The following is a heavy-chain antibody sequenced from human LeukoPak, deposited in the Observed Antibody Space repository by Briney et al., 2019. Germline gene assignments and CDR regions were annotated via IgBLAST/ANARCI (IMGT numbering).Heavy chain of an antibody. CDR3: ASFSSSWPPNFDY. J-gene: IGHJ4*02. Sequence: ASVKVSCKASGYTFTSYGISWVRQAPGQGLEWMGWISAYNGNTNYAQKLQGRATMTTDTSTSTAYMELRGLRSDDTAVYYCASFSSSWPPNFDYWGQGTLVTVSS. D-gene: IGHD6-13*01. V-gene: IGHV1-18*01. CDR1: GYTFTSYG. CDR2: ISAYNGNT.